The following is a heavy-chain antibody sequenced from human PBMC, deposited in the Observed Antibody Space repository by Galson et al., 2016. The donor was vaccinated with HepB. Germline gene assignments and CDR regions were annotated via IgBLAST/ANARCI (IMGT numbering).Heavy chain of an antibody. CDR3: SAQTSGVDSFWFDP. D-gene: IGHD2-21*02. Sequence: SVKVSCKASGDTFNKYAFTWVRQAPGQGLEWMGGIIPILGAADTAQKFQGRVIITADESANTTYMELTSLTSEDTAVYFCSAQTSGVDSFWFDPWGQGTLVTVSS. CDR1: GDTFNKYA. J-gene: IGHJ5*02. CDR2: IIPILGAA. V-gene: IGHV1-69*13.